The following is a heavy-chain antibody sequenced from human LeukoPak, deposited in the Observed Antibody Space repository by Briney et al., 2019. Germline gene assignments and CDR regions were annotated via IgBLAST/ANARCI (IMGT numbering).Heavy chain of an antibody. D-gene: IGHD2-2*01. CDR2: IYTSGST. CDR1: GGSFSGYY. V-gene: IGHV4-59*10. CDR3: ARGDIVVVPAALDV. Sequence: PSETLSLTCAVYGGSFSGYYWSWIRQPAGKGLEWIGRIYTSGSTNYNPSLKSRVTMSVDTSKNQFSLKLSSVTAADTAVYYCARGDIVVVPAALDVWGKGTTVTVSS. J-gene: IGHJ6*04.